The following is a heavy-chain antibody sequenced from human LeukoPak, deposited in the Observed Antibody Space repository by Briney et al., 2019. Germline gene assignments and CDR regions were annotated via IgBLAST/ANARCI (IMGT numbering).Heavy chain of an antibody. Sequence: SETLSLTCSVSGGSVRSYSWSWIRQPPGKGLEWIWYVHYSGTTNYKPSLKSRVIISVETTKNQFSLKLSSVTAADTAVYYCARHGGETLVATILHAFDIWGQGTMVTVSS. D-gene: IGHD5-24*01. V-gene: IGHV4-59*08. CDR3: ARHGGETLVATILHAFDI. J-gene: IGHJ3*02. CDR1: GGSVRSYS. CDR2: VHYSGTT.